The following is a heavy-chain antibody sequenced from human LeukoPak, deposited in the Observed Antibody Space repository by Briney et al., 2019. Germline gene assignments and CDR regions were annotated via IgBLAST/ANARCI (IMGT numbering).Heavy chain of an antibody. J-gene: IGHJ4*02. Sequence: GASVKVSCKASGYTFTGYYMHWVRQAPGQGLEWMGRINPNSGGTNYAQKFQGRVTMTEDTSTDTAYMELSSLRSEDTAVYYCATAGRFLEWRRPDYWGQGTLVTVSS. CDR2: INPNSGGT. V-gene: IGHV1-2*06. CDR3: ATAGRFLEWRRPDY. D-gene: IGHD3-3*01. CDR1: GYTFTGYY.